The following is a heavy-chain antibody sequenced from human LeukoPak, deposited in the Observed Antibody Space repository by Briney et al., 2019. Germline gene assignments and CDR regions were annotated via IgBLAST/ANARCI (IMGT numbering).Heavy chain of an antibody. CDR1: GYSISSGYY. J-gene: IGHJ4*02. CDR2: IYHSGST. V-gene: IGHV4-38-2*01. Sequence: PSETLSLTCAVSGYSISSGYYWGWIRQPPGKGLEWIGSIYHSGSTYYNPSLKSRVTISVDTSKNQFSLKLSSVTAADTAVYYCARGSTVLWFGEETTFDYWGQGTLVTVSS. D-gene: IGHD3-10*01. CDR3: ARGSTVLWFGEETTFDY.